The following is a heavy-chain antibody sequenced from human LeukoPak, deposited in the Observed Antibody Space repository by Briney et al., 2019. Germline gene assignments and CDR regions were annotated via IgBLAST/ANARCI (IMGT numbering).Heavy chain of an antibody. CDR2: ISYDGSNK. J-gene: IGHJ6*02. D-gene: IGHD6-13*01. CDR1: GFTFSSYA. Sequence: GGSLRLSCAASGFTFSSYAMHWVRQAPGKGLEWVAVISYDGSNKYYADSVKGRFTISRDNSKNTLYLQMNSLRAEDTAVYYCAGTPWAAFRYYYGMDVWGQGTTVTVSS. V-gene: IGHV3-30*04. CDR3: AGTPWAAFRYYYGMDV.